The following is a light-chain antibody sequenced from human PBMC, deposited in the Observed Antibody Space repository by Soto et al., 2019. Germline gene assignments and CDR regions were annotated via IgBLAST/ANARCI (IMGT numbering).Light chain of an antibody. J-gene: IGKJ1*01. Sequence: DIVMTQSPLSLPVTPGEPASISCRSSQSLLHSNGYNYLDWYLQKPEQSPQLLIYLGSNRASGVPDRFSGSGSGPDFTLKISRVEAEDVGVYYCMQALQTPRTFGQGTKVEIK. CDR1: QSLLHSNGYNY. V-gene: IGKV2-28*01. CDR3: MQALQTPRT. CDR2: LGS.